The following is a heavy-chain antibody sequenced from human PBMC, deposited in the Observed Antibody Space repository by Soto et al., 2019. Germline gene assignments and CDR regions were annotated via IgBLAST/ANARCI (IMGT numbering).Heavy chain of an antibody. Sequence: GASVKVSCKASGGTFSSYAISWVRQAPGQGLEWMGGIIPIFGTANYAQKFQGRVTITPDESTSTAYMELSSLRSEDTAVYYCARAEQQLDLRYYYYGMDVWGQGTTVTVSS. V-gene: IGHV1-69*13. CDR2: IIPIFGTA. CDR1: GGTFSSYA. J-gene: IGHJ6*02. CDR3: ARAEQQLDLRYYYYGMDV. D-gene: IGHD6-6*01.